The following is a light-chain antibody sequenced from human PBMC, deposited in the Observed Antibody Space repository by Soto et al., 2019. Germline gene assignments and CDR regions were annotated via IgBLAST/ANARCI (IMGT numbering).Light chain of an antibody. CDR3: QQYNNWPYT. J-gene: IGKJ2*01. V-gene: IGKV3-15*01. CDR1: QSVSSN. Sequence: EIVTTQSPATQSVSPGERATLSCRASQSVSSNLAWYQQKPGQAPRLLMYGASTWATGIPARFSGSGSGTEFTLTITSLQSEDFAVYYCQQYNNWPYTFGQGTKV. CDR2: GAS.